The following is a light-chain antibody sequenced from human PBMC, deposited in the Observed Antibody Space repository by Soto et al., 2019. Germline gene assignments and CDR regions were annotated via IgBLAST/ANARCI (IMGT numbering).Light chain of an antibody. CDR3: QQYNDWWT. V-gene: IGKV3-15*01. J-gene: IGKJ1*01. CDR1: QSVSTN. Sequence: EIMMTQSPPTLSVFPGERVTLSCRASQSVSTNLAWYQQKPGQAPRLLIYGASTRVTGFPARFSGSGSGTEFTLTISSLQSEDFAVYYCQQYNDWWTFGQGTKVEVK. CDR2: GAS.